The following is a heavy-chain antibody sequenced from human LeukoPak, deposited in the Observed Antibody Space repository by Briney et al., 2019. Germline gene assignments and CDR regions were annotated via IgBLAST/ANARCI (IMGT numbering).Heavy chain of an antibody. V-gene: IGHV3-64D*06. D-gene: IGHD3-9*01. J-gene: IGHJ4*02. CDR2: ISSNGGST. CDR3: VKDADYDILTGYYTPDY. CDR1: GSTFSSYA. Sequence: PGGSLRLSCSASGSTFSSYAMHWVRQAPGKGLEYVSAISSNGGSTYYADSVKGRFTISRDNSKNTLYLQMSSLRAEDTAVYYCVKDADYDILTGYYTPDYWGQGTLVTVSS.